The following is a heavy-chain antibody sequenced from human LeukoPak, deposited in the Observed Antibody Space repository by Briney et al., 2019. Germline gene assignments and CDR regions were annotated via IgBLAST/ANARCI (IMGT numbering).Heavy chain of an antibody. D-gene: IGHD6-19*01. CDR1: GGTFSSYA. CDR2: IIPIFGTA. V-gene: IGHV1-69*13. Sequence: GASVKVSCKASGGTFSSYAISWVRQAPGQGLEWMGGIIPIFGTANYAQKFQGRVTITADESTSTAYMELSSLRSEDTAVYYCARMEAGWADAFDIWGQGTMVTVSS. CDR3: ARMEAGWADAFDI. J-gene: IGHJ3*02.